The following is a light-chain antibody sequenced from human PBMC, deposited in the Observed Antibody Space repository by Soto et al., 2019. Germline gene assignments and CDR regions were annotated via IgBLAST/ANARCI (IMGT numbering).Light chain of an antibody. CDR2: AAS. Sequence: DIQMTQSPSSVSASVGDRVTITCRASERINTYLAWYQQQTGKAPKLLIYAASSLQSGVPSRLRGSGYGTDLTITISSMKNEDFEIYYCQQANSFTLTFGGGTKVDIK. V-gene: IGKV1-12*01. CDR3: QQANSFTLT. J-gene: IGKJ4*01. CDR1: ERINTY.